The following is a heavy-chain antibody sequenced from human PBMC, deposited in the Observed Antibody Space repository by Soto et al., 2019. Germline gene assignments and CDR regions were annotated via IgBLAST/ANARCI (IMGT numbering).Heavy chain of an antibody. D-gene: IGHD3-10*01. CDR3: AKGGSGSYSNAFDI. CDR1: GVSISGSY. CDR2: YGGST. Sequence: PSATLSLTCNVSGVSISGSYWTWIRQPPGKGLEWSGYYGGSTYYNPSLKSRVTIAVDTSKNQFSLKLSSVTAADTAVYYCAKGGSGSYSNAFDIWGQGTMVTVSS. V-gene: IGHV4-59*04. J-gene: IGHJ3*02.